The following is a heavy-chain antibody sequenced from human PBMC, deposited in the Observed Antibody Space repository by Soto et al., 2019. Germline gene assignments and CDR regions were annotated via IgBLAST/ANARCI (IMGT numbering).Heavy chain of an antibody. CDR1: GGSVSSGSYY. CDR2: IYYSGST. V-gene: IGHV4-61*01. CDR3: ARDIENYYDSSGYYI. Sequence: SSETLSLTCTVSGGSVSSGSYYWSWIRQPPGKGLEWIGYIYYSGSTNYSPSLKSRVTISVDTSKNQFSLKLSSVTAADTAVYYCARDIENYYDSSGYYIWGQGTMVTVSS. D-gene: IGHD3-22*01. J-gene: IGHJ3*02.